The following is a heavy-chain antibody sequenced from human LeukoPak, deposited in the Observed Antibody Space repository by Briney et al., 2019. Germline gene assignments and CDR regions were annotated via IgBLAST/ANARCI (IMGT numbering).Heavy chain of an antibody. D-gene: IGHD1-26*01. J-gene: IGHJ4*02. CDR2: LFYSGTT. Sequence: PSETLSLTCTVSGGSIGETTYFWGWIRQPPGKGPEWIGSLFYSGTTYYNTSLKSRVTISVDTSTNQFFLKLTSVTAADTAVYYCARGVGRFSSNLDYWGQGTLVTVSS. V-gene: IGHV4-39*07. CDR3: ARGVGRFSSNLDY. CDR1: GGSIGETTYF.